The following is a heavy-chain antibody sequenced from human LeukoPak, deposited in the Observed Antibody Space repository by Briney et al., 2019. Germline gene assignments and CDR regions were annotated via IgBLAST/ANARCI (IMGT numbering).Heavy chain of an antibody. CDR1: GFTFSSYA. CDR2: ISGSGGST. V-gene: IGHV3-23*01. D-gene: IGHD3-10*01. Sequence: TGGSLRLSCAASGFTFSSYAMSWVRQAPGKGLEWVSAISGSGGSTYYADSVKGRFTISRDNSKNTLYLQMNSLRAEDTAVYYCAKLDRLWFGELLGYFDYWGQGTLVTVSS. CDR3: AKLDRLWFGELLGYFDY. J-gene: IGHJ4*02.